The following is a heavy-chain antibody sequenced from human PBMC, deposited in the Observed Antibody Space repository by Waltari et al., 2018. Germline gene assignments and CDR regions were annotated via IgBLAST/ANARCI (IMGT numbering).Heavy chain of an antibody. V-gene: IGHV4-31*03. J-gene: IGHJ4*02. Sequence: QVQLQESGPGLVKPSQTLSLTCTVSGGSISSGGYDWSWIRQHPGKGLEWIGYIYYSGSTYYNPSLKSRVTISVDTSKNQFSLKLSSVTAADTAVYYCARVGGYNRGGFGYWGQGTLVTVSS. D-gene: IGHD3-16*01. CDR1: GGSISSGGYD. CDR3: ARVGGYNRGGFGY. CDR2: IYYSGST.